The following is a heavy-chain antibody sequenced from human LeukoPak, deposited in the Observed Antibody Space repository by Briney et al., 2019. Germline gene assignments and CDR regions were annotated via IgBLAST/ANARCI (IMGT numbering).Heavy chain of an antibody. Sequence: SETLSLTCAVSGVSISSGGYSWSWIRQPPGKGLEWIGYIYHSGSTYYNPSLKSRVTISVDRSKNQFSLKLSSVTAADTAVYYCARVRSPLNTMIVVGDAFDIWGQGTMVTVSS. CDR2: IYHSGST. CDR1: GVSISSGGYS. J-gene: IGHJ3*02. V-gene: IGHV4-30-2*01. CDR3: ARVRSPLNTMIVVGDAFDI. D-gene: IGHD3-22*01.